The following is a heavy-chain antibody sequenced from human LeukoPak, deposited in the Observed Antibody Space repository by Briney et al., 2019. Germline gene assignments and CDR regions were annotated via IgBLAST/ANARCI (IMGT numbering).Heavy chain of an antibody. CDR3: ARVGYGSGWYSLDFDY. V-gene: IGHV1-18*01. D-gene: IGHD6-19*01. J-gene: IGHJ4*02. CDR1: GYTFTSYG. CDR2: ISAYNGNT. Sequence: GASVKVSCKASGYTFTSYGISGVRQAPGQGLEWMGWISAYNGNTNYAQKLQGRVTMTTDTSTSTAYMELRSLRSDDTAVYYCARVGYGSGWYSLDFDYWGQGTLVTVSS.